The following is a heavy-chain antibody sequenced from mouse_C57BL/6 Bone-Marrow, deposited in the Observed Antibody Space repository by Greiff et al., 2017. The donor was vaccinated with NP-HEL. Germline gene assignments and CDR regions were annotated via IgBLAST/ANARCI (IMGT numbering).Heavy chain of an antibody. CDR3: ARNDLVTTRGSFAY. V-gene: IGHV2-2*01. J-gene: IGHJ3*01. CDR1: GFSLTSYG. Sequence: QVQLKQSGPGLVQPSQSLSITCTVSGFSLTSYGVHWVRQSPGKGLEWLGVIWSGGSTDYNAAFISRLSISKDNSKSQVFFKMNSLQADDTAIYYCARNDLVTTRGSFAYWGQGTLVTVSA. D-gene: IGHD2-2*01. CDR2: IWSGGST.